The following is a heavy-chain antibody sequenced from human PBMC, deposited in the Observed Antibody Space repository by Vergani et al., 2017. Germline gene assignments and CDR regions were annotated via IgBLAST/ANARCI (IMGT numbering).Heavy chain of an antibody. Sequence: QLQLQESGSGLVKPSQTLSLTCAVPGGSISSGGYSWSWIRQPPGKGMEWIGYIYHSGSTYNNPSLKSRVTISVDRSKNQFSLKLSSVTAADTAVYYCASVMWGYCSGGSCYSGPFDYWGQGTLVTVSS. CDR3: ASVMWGYCSGGSCYSGPFDY. D-gene: IGHD2-15*01. V-gene: IGHV4-30-2*01. CDR2: IYHSGST. CDR1: GGSISSGGYS. J-gene: IGHJ4*02.